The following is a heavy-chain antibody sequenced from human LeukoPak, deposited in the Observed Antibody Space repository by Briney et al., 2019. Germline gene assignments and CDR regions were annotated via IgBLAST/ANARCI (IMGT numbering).Heavy chain of an antibody. Sequence: ASVKVSCKASGYTFTSYDINWVRQATGQGLEWVGWMNPNSGKTGYAQKFQGRVTMTRNTSISTAYMELSSLRSEDTAVYYCARGRRRVVPAAIRRGGYNWFDPWGQGTLVTVSS. J-gene: IGHJ5*02. CDR2: MNPNSGKT. V-gene: IGHV1-8*01. D-gene: IGHD2-2*02. CDR1: GYTFTSYD. CDR3: ARGRRRVVPAAIRRGGYNWFDP.